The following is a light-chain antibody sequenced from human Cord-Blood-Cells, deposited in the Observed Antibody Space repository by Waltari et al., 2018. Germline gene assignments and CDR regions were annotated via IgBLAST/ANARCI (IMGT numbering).Light chain of an antibody. V-gene: IGLV2-23*02. CDR3: CSYAGSSTWV. Sequence: QSALTQPASVSGSPGQSITLSCTGTSRDVGGYNLVPWYQQHPGKAPKLMIYEVSKRPSGVSNRFSGSKSGNTASLTISGLQAEDEADYYCCSYAGSSTWVFGGGTKLTVL. J-gene: IGLJ3*02. CDR2: EVS. CDR1: SRDVGGYNL.